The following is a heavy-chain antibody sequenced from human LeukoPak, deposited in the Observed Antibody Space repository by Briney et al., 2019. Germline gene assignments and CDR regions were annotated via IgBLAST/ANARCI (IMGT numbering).Heavy chain of an antibody. Sequence: GGSLRLSCAASGFNFNNYGMHWVRQAPGKGLEWVAFIRYDGSNQYYADSVKGRFTISRDNAKNSLYLQMNSLRAEDTAVYYCARDLYGSGSYPDYWGQGTLVTVSS. CDR3: ARDLYGSGSYPDY. CDR2: IRYDGSNQ. V-gene: IGHV3-30*02. J-gene: IGHJ4*02. D-gene: IGHD3-10*01. CDR1: GFNFNNYG.